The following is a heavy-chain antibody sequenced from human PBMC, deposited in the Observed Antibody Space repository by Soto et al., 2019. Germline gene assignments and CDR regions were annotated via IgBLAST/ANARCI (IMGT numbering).Heavy chain of an antibody. CDR2: IKSKTDGGTT. CDR3: TTDPPIVVVVAATQGTLGMDV. CDR1: GFTFSNAW. Sequence: PGGSLRLSCAASGFTFSNAWMNWVRQAPGKGLEWVGRIKSKTDGGTTDYAAPVKGRFTISRDDSKNTLYLQMNSLKTEDTAVYYCTTDPPIVVVVAATQGTLGMDVWGQGTTVTVSS. J-gene: IGHJ6*02. V-gene: IGHV3-15*07. D-gene: IGHD2-15*01.